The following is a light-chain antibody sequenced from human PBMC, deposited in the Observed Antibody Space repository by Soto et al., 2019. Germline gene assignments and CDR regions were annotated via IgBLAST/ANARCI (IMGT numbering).Light chain of an antibody. Sequence: AIPMTQSPSSLSASVGDRVTITCRASQGIRDDLGWYQQKPGQAPRLLIYGASTLQTGVPSRFSGSGSGTDFTLTIGSLQPEDFATYYCLQDYNYPWTFGQGTKVEIK. CDR1: QGIRDD. V-gene: IGKV1-6*01. CDR3: LQDYNYPWT. CDR2: GAS. J-gene: IGKJ1*01.